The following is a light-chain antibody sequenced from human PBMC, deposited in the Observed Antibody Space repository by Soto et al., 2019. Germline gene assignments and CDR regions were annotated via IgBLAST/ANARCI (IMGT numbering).Light chain of an antibody. Sequence: EIVMTQSPATLSVSPGERATLSCRASQSVSSSYLAWYQQKPGQAPRLLIYGASNRATGIPDRFSGSGSGTDFTLTISRLEPEDFAVYYCQQYGSPSWTFGQGTKVDI. V-gene: IGKV3-20*01. CDR3: QQYGSPSWT. CDR1: QSVSSSY. CDR2: GAS. J-gene: IGKJ1*01.